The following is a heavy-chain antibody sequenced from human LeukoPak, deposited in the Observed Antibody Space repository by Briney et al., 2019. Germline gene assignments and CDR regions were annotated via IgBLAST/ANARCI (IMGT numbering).Heavy chain of an antibody. J-gene: IGHJ6*03. CDR1: GGTFSSYA. Sequence: SVKVSCKXSGGTFSSYAISWVRQAPGQGLEGMGRIIPIFGTANYSQKFQGRVTITTDESTSTAYMELSSLSSEDTAVYYCARDTWVDTAMISLNYYYYMDVWGKGTTVTVSS. CDR2: IIPIFGTA. D-gene: IGHD5-18*01. CDR3: ARDTWVDTAMISLNYYYYMDV. V-gene: IGHV1-69*05.